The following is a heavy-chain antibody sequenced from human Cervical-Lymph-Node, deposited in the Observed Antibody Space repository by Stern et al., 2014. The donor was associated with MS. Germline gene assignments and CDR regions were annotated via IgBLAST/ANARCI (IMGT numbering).Heavy chain of an antibody. D-gene: IGHD3-10*02. J-gene: IGHJ5*02. CDR1: GGTVSSHT. V-gene: IGHV1-69*06. Sequence: QVQLVQSGAEVKKPWSSVKVSCKASGGTVSSHTISWVRQAPGQGLEWMGGIIPIFGTPNYAQKFQGRVTITADKSTSTAYLELNSLRSDDTAVYYCAREVTMVGFDPWGQGTLVTVSS. CDR3: AREVTMVGFDP. CDR2: IIPIFGTP.